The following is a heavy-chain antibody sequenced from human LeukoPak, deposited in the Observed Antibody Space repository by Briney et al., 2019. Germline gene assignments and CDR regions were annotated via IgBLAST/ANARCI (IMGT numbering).Heavy chain of an antibody. CDR3: AKSGSRYDIRSPADY. CDR2: ISWNSGSI. CDR1: GFTFSSYW. J-gene: IGHJ4*02. D-gene: IGHD3-9*01. V-gene: IGHV3-9*03. Sequence: GGSLRLSCAASGFTFSSYWMHWVRQAPRKGLEWVSGISWNSGSIGYADSVKGRFTISRDNAKNSLYLQMNSLRAEDMALYYCAKSGSRYDIRSPADYWGQGTLVTVSS.